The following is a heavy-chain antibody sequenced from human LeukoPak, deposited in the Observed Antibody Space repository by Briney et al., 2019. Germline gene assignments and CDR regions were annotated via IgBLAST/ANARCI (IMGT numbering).Heavy chain of an antibody. Sequence: GGSLRLSCAASGFTFSSYSMNWVRQAPGKGLEWVSYISNSSSTIYYADSVKGRFTISRDNAKNSLYLQMNSLRDEDTAVYYCARDMAKPGAIRYFDFYGMDVWGQGTTVTVSS. CDR3: ARDMAKPGAIRYFDFYGMDV. D-gene: IGHD3-9*01. V-gene: IGHV3-48*02. CDR1: GFTFSSYS. CDR2: ISNSSSTI. J-gene: IGHJ6*02.